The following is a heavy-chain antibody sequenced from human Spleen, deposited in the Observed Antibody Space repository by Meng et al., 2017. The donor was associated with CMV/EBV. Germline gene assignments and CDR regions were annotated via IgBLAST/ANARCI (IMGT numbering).Heavy chain of an antibody. Sequence: GGSLRLSCAASGFNFDRYAMHWVRQAPGKGLEWVAGITWNSDRIGYAGSVKGRFTISRDNAKNSLHLQMNSLKPEDAAVYYCVRDMSDGSTVLGVPTGWFDRWGQGTLVTVSS. CDR2: ITWNSDRI. D-gene: IGHD1-26*01. CDR1: GFNFDRYA. V-gene: IGHV3-9*01. J-gene: IGHJ5*02. CDR3: VRDMSDGSTVLGVPTGWFDR.